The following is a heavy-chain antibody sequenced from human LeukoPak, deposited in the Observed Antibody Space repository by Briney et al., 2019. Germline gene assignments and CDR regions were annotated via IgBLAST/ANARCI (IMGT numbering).Heavy chain of an antibody. CDR2: INPADGGT. V-gene: IGHV1-3*01. D-gene: IGHD4-23*01. CDR3: ARRLKGSFGNPFDY. J-gene: IGHJ4*02. Sequence: GASVKVSCKASGFSFTTYAIHWVRQAPGQRLEWMGWINPADGGTRYSQKFQGRVSITRDTSATTAYMELSSVRSEDTAVYYCARRLKGSFGNPFDYWGQGTLVTVSS. CDR1: GFSFTTYA.